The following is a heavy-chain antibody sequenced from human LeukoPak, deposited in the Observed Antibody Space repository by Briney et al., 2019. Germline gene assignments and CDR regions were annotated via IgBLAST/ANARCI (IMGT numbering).Heavy chain of an antibody. J-gene: IGHJ6*02. Sequence: PGGSLRLSCAASGFTFSSYAMHWVRQAPSKGLEWVAVISYDGSNKYYADSVEGRFTISRDNSKNTLYLQMNSLRAEDTAVYYCARVGCSGGSCYGGYYYYGMDVWGQGTTVTVSS. D-gene: IGHD2-15*01. CDR3: ARVGCSGGSCYGGYYYYGMDV. CDR2: ISYDGSNK. V-gene: IGHV3-30-3*01. CDR1: GFTFSSYA.